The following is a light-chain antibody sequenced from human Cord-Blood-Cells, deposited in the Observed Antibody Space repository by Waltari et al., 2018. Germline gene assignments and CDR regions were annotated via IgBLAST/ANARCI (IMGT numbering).Light chain of an antibody. V-gene: IGLV3-19*01. J-gene: IGLJ2*01. CDR3: NSRDSSGNQHVG. Sequence: SSELTQDPAVSVALGQTVRITCQGDSLRSYYASWYQQKPGKAPVLVIYGKNNRPSGIPDRFSGSSSGNTASLTITGAKAEDEADYYCNSRDSSGNQHVGFGGGTKLTVL. CDR1: SLRSYY. CDR2: GKN.